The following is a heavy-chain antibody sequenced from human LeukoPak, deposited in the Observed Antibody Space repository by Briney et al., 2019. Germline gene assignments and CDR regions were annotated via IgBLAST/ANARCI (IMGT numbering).Heavy chain of an antibody. CDR2: IIPIFGTA. CDR1: GGTFSSYA. V-gene: IGHV1-69*13. CDR3: ASRYYYDSSGTYYYYGMDV. Sequence: SVKVSCKASGGTFSSYAISWVRQAPGQGLEWMGGIIPIFGTANYAQKFQGRVTITADESTSTAYMELSSLRSEDTAVYYCASRYYYDSSGTYYYYGMDVWGPGTTVTVSS. J-gene: IGHJ6*02. D-gene: IGHD3-22*01.